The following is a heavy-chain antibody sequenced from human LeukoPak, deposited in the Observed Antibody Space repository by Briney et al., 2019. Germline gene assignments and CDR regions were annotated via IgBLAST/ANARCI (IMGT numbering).Heavy chain of an antibody. CDR1: GGSISSSNW. V-gene: IGHV4-4*02. CDR2: IYHSGST. CDR3: ALYRSSRDYYYYYMDV. D-gene: IGHD6-13*01. J-gene: IGHJ6*03. Sequence: PSETLSLTCAVSGGSISSSNWWSWVRQPPGKGLEWIGEIYHSGSTNYNPSLKSRVTISVDKSKNQFSLKLSSVTAADTAVYYCALYRSSRDYYYYYMDVWGKGTTVTVSS.